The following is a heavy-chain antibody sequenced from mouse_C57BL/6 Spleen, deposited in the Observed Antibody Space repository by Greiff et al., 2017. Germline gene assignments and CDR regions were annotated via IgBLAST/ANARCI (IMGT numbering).Heavy chain of an antibody. CDR2: IHPNSGST. D-gene: IGHD1-1*01. Sequence: QVQLQQPGAELVKPGASVKLSCKASGYTFTSYWMHWVKQRPGQGLEWIGMIHPNSGSTNYNEKFKSKATLTVDKSSSTAYMQLSSLTSVDSAVYYCAKNPVRITTVVSYYAMDYWGQGTSVTVSS. CDR1: GYTFTSYW. J-gene: IGHJ4*01. CDR3: AKNPVRITTVVSYYAMDY. V-gene: IGHV1-64*01.